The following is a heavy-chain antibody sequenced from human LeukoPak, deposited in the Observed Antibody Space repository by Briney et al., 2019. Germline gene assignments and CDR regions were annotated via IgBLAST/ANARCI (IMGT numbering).Heavy chain of an antibody. CDR2: ISGSGGST. V-gene: IGHV3-23*01. Sequence: PGGPPRLSCAASGFTFSSYAMSWVRQAPGKGLEWVSAISGSGGSTYYADSVKGRFTISRDNSKNTLYLQMNSLRAGDTAVYYCARVVVQAFDYWGQGTLVTVSS. D-gene: IGHD2-21*01. J-gene: IGHJ4*02. CDR3: ARVVVQAFDY. CDR1: GFTFSSYA.